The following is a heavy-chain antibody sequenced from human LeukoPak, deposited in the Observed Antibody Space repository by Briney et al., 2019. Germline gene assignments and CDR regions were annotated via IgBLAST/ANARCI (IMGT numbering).Heavy chain of an antibody. D-gene: IGHD2-21*02. V-gene: IGHV4-30-4*08. J-gene: IGHJ4*02. CDR2: IYYSGST. CDR1: GGSISSSSYY. Sequence: PSETLSLTCTVSGGSISSSSYYWGWIRQPPGKGLEWIGYIYYSGSTYYNPSLKSRVTISVDTSKNQFSLKLSSVTAADTAVYYCARGPPYIVVVTPIGFFHYWGQGTLVTVSS. CDR3: ARGPPYIVVVTPIGFFHY.